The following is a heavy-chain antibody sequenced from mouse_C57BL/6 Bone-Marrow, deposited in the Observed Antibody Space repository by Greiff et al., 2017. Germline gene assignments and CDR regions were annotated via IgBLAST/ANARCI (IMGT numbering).Heavy chain of an antibody. CDR1: GYTFTSYW. CDR3: ARRRLRVPYYFDY. CDR2: IDPNSGGT. D-gene: IGHD3-2*02. J-gene: IGHJ2*01. Sequence: VQLQQSGAELMKPGASVKLSCKASGYTFTSYWMHWVKQRPGRGLAWIGRIDPNSGGTKYNEKFKSKATLTVDKPSSTAYMQLSSLTSEDSAVYYCARRRLRVPYYFDYWGQGTTLTVSS. V-gene: IGHV1-72*01.